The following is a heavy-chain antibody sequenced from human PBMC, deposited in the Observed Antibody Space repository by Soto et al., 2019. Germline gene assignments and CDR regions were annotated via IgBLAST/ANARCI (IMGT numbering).Heavy chain of an antibody. CDR1: GFTFSSYS. CDR2: ISSSSSYI. Sequence: GGSLRLSCAASGFTFSSYSMNWVRQAPGKGLEWVSSISSSSSYIYYADSVKGRFTISRDNAKNSLYLQMNSLRAEDTAVYYCASPLPATLDVFDIWGQGTMVIVSS. V-gene: IGHV3-21*01. CDR3: ASPLPATLDVFDI. D-gene: IGHD2-2*01. J-gene: IGHJ3*02.